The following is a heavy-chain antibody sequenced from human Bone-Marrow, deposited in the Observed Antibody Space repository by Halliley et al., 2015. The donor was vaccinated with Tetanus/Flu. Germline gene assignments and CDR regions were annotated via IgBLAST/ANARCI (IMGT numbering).Heavy chain of an antibody. V-gene: IGHV1-18*01. CDR3: ARDVSYYGSGSYCYFDY. D-gene: IGHD3-10*01. Sequence: WISVSNGNRKYAQKPQGRVTMTTDTSTSTAYMELRSLRSDDTAVYYCARDVSYYGSGSYCYFDYWGQGTLVTVSS. J-gene: IGHJ4*02. CDR2: ISVSNGNR.